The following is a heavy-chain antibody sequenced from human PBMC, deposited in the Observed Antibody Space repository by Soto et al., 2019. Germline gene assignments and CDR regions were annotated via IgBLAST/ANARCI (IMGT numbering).Heavy chain of an antibody. V-gene: IGHV4-39*01. CDR1: GGSISSSSYY. D-gene: IGHD2-21*01. Sequence: SETLSLTCTVSGGSISSSSYYWGWIRQPPGKGLEWIGSIYYSGSTYYNPSLKSRVTISVDTSKNQFSLKLSSVTAADTAVYYCARVRVSYYGMDVWGQGTTVTVSS. J-gene: IGHJ6*02. CDR3: ARVRVSYYGMDV. CDR2: IYYSGST.